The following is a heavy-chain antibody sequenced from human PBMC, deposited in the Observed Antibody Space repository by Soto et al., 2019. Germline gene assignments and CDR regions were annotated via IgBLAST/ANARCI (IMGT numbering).Heavy chain of an antibody. CDR1: GGSIRGNY. CDR2: IYYSGGT. V-gene: IGHV4-59*08. J-gene: IGHJ4*02. CDR3: ARRSPYGDYARTTFFDC. D-gene: IGHD4-17*01. Sequence: ASETLSLTCTVSGGSIRGNYWSWIRQPPGKRLEWIGYIYYSGGTNYNPSLQSRVAMSVDTSKNHFSLKLTSVTAADTAIYYCARRSPYGDYARTTFFDCWGQGTLVTVS.